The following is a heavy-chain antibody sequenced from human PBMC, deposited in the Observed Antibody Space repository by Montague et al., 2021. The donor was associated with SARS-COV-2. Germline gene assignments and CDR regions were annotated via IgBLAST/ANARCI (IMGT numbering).Heavy chain of an antibody. J-gene: IGHJ4*02. CDR3: ARVFPRWLQFDPYFDY. D-gene: IGHD5-24*01. V-gene: IGHV4-61*10. Sequence: SETLSLTCTVSGGSISKGSYYWTWIRQPAGAGLEWIGYIYYSGSTNYXPSLKSRVTISVDTSKNQFSLKLSSVTAADTAVYYCARVFPRWLQFDPYFDYWGQGTLVTVSS. CDR1: GGSISKGSYY. CDR2: IYYSGST.